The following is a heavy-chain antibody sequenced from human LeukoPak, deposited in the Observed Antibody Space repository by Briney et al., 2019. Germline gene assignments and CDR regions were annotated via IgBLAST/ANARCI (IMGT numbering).Heavy chain of an antibody. CDR3: ARDTMVRGVIIDY. Sequence: SVKVTCKASGATFSSYAISWVRQAPGQGLEWMGRIIPIFGTANYAQKFQGRVTITTDESTSTAYMELSSLRSEDTAVYYCARDTMVRGVIIDYWGQGTLVTVSS. V-gene: IGHV1-69*05. D-gene: IGHD3-10*01. J-gene: IGHJ4*02. CDR2: IIPIFGTA. CDR1: GATFSSYA.